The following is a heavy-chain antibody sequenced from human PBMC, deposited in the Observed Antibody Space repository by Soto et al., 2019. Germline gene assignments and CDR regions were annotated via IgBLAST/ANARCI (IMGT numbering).Heavy chain of an antibody. CDR2: INHSGST. V-gene: IGHV4-34*01. CDR1: GGSFGGYY. J-gene: IGHJ6*02. D-gene: IGHD3-3*01. CDR3: ARVRYYDFWSGFGRYGMDV. Sequence: SETLSLTCAVYGGSFGGYYWSWIRQPPGKGLEWIGEINHSGSTNYNPSLKSRVTISVDTSKNQFSLKLSSVTAADTAVYYCARVRYYDFWSGFGRYGMDVWGQGTTVTSP.